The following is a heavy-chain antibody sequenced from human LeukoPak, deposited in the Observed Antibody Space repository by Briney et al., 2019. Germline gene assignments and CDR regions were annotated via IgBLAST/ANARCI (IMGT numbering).Heavy chain of an antibody. J-gene: IGHJ3*02. CDR2: IYYSGST. V-gene: IGHV4-39*01. Sequence: SETLSLTCTVSGGSISSSSYYWAWLRQPPGKGLEWIGSIYYSGSTYCNPSLKSRVTISVDTSKNQFSLKLSSVTAADTAVYYCASLQSSQGAFDIWGQGTMVTVSS. CDR3: ASLQSSQGAFDI. CDR1: GGSISSSSYY.